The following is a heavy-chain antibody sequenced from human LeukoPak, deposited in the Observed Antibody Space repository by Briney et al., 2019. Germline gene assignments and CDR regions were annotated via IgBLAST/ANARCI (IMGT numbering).Heavy chain of an antibody. CDR3: VAVVDTSFDY. V-gene: IGHV1-8*01. Sequence: ASVKVSCKASRYTFTSYDINWVRQATGQGLEWIGWMKPKRGNTGYAQKFQGRVTMTRVTSISTAYMELSSLRSEDTAVYYCVAVVDTSFDYWGQGTPVIVSS. CDR2: MKPKRGNT. D-gene: IGHD2-15*01. CDR1: RYTFTSYD. J-gene: IGHJ4*02.